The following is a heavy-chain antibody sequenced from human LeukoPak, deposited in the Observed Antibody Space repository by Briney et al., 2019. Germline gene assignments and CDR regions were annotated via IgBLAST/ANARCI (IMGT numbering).Heavy chain of an antibody. D-gene: IGHD6-6*01. CDR2: INPNSGGT. V-gene: IGHV1-2*02. J-gene: IGHJ4*02. CDR1: GYTFTGYY. CDR3: ARDYSSSHLFGY. Sequence: ASVKVSCKASGYTFTGYYMHWVRQAPGQGLEWMGWINPNSGGTNYAQKFQGRVTMTRDTSISTAYMELSRLRSDDTAVYYCARDYSSSHLFGYWGQGTLITVSS.